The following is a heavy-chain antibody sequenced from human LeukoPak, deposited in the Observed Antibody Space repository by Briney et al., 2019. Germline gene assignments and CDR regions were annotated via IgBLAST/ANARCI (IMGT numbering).Heavy chain of an antibody. D-gene: IGHD1-26*01. CDR2: IYSGGST. Sequence: GGSLRLSCAASGFTVSSNYMSWVRQAPGKGLEWVSVIYSGGSTYYADSVKGRFTISRDNSKNTLYLQMNSLRAEDTAVYYCTTVRYSGGYAALYYWGQGTLVTVSS. CDR3: TTVRYSGGYAALYY. CDR1: GFTVSSNY. V-gene: IGHV3-53*01. J-gene: IGHJ4*02.